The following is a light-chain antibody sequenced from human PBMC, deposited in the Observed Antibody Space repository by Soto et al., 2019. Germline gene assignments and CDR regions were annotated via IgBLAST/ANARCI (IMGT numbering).Light chain of an antibody. CDR1: QSVTNNY. J-gene: IGKJ1*01. V-gene: IGKV3-20*01. Sequence: EIVLTQSPGTLSLSPGERATLSCRASQSVTNNYLAWYQQKAGQAPRLLIYLASNRAAGTPDRFIGSGSGADFTLTINRLEPEDFAVYFCQQYGSSPWTFGQGTKVDIK. CDR2: LAS. CDR3: QQYGSSPWT.